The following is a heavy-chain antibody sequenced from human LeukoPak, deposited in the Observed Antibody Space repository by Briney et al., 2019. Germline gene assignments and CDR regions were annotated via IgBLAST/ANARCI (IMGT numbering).Heavy chain of an antibody. CDR2: LSYRWGT. J-gene: IGHJ4*02. CDR3: ARSEGYSSGWLPPGY. V-gene: IGHV4-39*01. CDR1: GGSITSDSYH. D-gene: IGHD6-19*01. Sequence: KTSETLSLTCTVSGGSITSDSYHWGWIRQPPGKGLEWIGSLSYRWGTYYNPSLKRRVTISVDTSKNQFSLKLSSMTAADTAVYYCARSEGYSSGWLPPGYWGQGTLVTVSS.